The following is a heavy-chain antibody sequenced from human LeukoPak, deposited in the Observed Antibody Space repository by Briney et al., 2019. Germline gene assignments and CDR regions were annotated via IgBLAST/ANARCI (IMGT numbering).Heavy chain of an antibody. Sequence: SQTLSLTCTVSGGSISSGDYYWSWIHQPPGKGLEWIGYIYYSGSTYYNPSLKSRVTISVDTSKNQFSLKLSSVTAADTAVYYCARDGFSDAFDIWGQGTMVTVSS. CDR3: ARDGFSDAFDI. V-gene: IGHV4-30-4*08. J-gene: IGHJ3*02. CDR2: IYYSGST. CDR1: GGSISSGDYY.